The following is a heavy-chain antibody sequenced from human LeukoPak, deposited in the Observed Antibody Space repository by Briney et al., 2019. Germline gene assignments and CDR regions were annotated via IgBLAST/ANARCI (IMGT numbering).Heavy chain of an antibody. J-gene: IGHJ6*03. CDR2: ISWNSGSI. D-gene: IGHD3-10*01. Sequence: PGRSLRLSCAASGFTFDDYVMHWVRQAPGKGLEWVSGISWNSGSIGYADSVKGRFTISRDNAKNSLYLQMNSLRAEDMALYYCARDHGYYYGSGSYYNYYYYMDVWGKGTTVTVSS. CDR1: GFTFDDYV. V-gene: IGHV3-9*03. CDR3: ARDHGYYYGSGSYYNYYYYMDV.